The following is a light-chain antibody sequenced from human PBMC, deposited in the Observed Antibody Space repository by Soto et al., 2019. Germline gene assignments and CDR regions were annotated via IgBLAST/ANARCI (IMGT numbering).Light chain of an antibody. CDR1: SSDVGGYKY. CDR3: SSYAGINNLGV. CDR2: EVN. V-gene: IGLV2-8*01. Sequence: QSALTQPPSASGSPGQSVTISCTGTSSDVGGYKYVSWYQQHPGKAPKLMIFEVNRRPSGVPDRVSGSKSGNTASLTVSGFQAEDEADYYCSSYAGINNLGVFGTGTELTAL. J-gene: IGLJ1*01.